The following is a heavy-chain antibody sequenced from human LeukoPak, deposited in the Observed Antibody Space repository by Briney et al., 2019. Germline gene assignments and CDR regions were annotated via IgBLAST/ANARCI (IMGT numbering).Heavy chain of an antibody. J-gene: IGHJ3*02. Sequence: ASVKVSCKASGYTFTYYFVNWVRQAPGQGLEWMGWINPKSGGTVYAQKFQGRVTMTRDTSSSTAYMELSRLRFDDTVVYYCARGPRITIFGVVMANDAFDIWGQGTMVTVSS. CDR2: INPKSGGT. V-gene: IGHV1-2*02. D-gene: IGHD3-3*01. CDR3: ARGPRITIFGVVMANDAFDI. CDR1: GYTFTYYF.